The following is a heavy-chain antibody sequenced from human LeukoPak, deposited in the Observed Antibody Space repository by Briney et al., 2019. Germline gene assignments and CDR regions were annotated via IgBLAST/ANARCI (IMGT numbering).Heavy chain of an antibody. J-gene: IGHJ6*02. CDR3: ARDLIPYSAYYYGMDV. CDR1: GFTFSTYR. D-gene: IGHD2-15*01. V-gene: IGHV3-7*01. CDR2: ITEDGSGK. Sequence: GGSLRLSCAASGFTFSTYRMAWVRQAPGKGLEWVATITEDGSGKYHVDSVRGRFTVSRDNSKNTLYLQMNSLRAEDTAVYYCARDLIPYSAYYYGMDVWGQGTTVTVSS.